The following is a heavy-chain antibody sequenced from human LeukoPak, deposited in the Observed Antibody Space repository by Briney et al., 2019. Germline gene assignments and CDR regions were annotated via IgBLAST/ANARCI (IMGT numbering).Heavy chain of an antibody. CDR3: ARRAGAYSHPYDY. Sequence: GGSLRLSCAASGFTFSDYSMNWVRQAPGKGLEWVSSITGSSNHIYYADSLKGRFTISRDNAKNSLYLQMNSLRAEDTAVYYCARRAGAYSHPYDYWGQGTLVTVSS. CDR1: GFTFSDYS. D-gene: IGHD4/OR15-4a*01. CDR2: ITGSSNHI. J-gene: IGHJ4*02. V-gene: IGHV3-21*04.